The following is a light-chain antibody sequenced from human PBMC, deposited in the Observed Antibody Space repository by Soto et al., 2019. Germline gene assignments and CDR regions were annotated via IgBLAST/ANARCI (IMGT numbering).Light chain of an antibody. CDR2: GNS. CDR3: QSYDYSLSQGV. J-gene: IGLJ1*01. V-gene: IGLV1-40*01. Sequence: QSVLTQPPSVSGAPGQRVTISCTGSSSNIGAGYDVHWYQQLPGTAPKLLIYGNSNRPSGVPDRFSGSKSGTSASLAITGLQAEEEADYYCQSYDYSLSQGVFGTGTKVTVL. CDR1: SSNIGAGYD.